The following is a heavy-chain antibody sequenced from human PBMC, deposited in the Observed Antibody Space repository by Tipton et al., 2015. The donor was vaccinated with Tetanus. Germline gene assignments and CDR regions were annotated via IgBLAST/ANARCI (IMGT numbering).Heavy chain of an antibody. D-gene: IGHD3-22*01. Sequence: SLRLSCAASGFTLSNYGMHWVRQAPGKGLEWVAVISYDGNYKYYADSVKGRFTMSRDNSKNTLYLQMNSLRVEDTAVYYCARDGITMTSYYYYGMDVWGQGTPVTVSS. CDR1: GFTLSNYG. CDR3: ARDGITMTSYYYYGMDV. J-gene: IGHJ6*02. V-gene: IGHV3-30*03. CDR2: ISYDGNYK.